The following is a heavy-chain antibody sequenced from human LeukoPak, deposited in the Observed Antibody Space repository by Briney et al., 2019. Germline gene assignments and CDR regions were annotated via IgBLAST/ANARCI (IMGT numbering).Heavy chain of an antibody. CDR1: GYTFAGHY. V-gene: IGHV1-2*02. D-gene: IGHD1-14*01. CDR2: INPNSGGT. CDR3: AREDNRNYYYYYGMDV. Sequence: ASVKVSCKASGYTFAGHYMHWVRQAPGQGLEWMGWINPNSGGTNYAQKFQGRVTMTRDTSISTAYMGLSRLRSDDTAVYYCAREDNRNYYYYYGMDVWGQGTTVTVSS. J-gene: IGHJ6*02.